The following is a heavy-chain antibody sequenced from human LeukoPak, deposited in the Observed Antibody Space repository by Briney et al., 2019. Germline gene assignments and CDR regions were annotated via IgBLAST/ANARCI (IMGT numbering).Heavy chain of an antibody. D-gene: IGHD3-22*01. CDR2: ISSSSSYI. CDR3: ARDGGPGYYYDSSVAYMDV. Sequence: GGSLRLSCAASGFTFSSYSMNWVRQAPGKGLEWVSSISSSSSYIYYADSVKGRFTISRDNAKNSLYLQMNSLRAEDTAVYYCARDGGPGYYYDSSVAYMDVWGKGTTVTVSS. CDR1: GFTFSSYS. V-gene: IGHV3-21*01. J-gene: IGHJ6*03.